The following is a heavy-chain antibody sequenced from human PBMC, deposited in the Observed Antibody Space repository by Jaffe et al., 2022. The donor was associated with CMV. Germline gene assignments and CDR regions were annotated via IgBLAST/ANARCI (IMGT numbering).Heavy chain of an antibody. V-gene: IGHV3-23*04. CDR1: GFTFSSYA. J-gene: IGHJ4*02. CDR2: ISGSGGST. CDR3: AKDTPLKVVPAAIVREDDYFDY. Sequence: EVQLVESGGGLVQPGGSLRLSCAASGFTFSSYAMSWVRQAPGKGLEWVSAISGSGGSTYYADSVKGRFTISRDNSKNTLYLQMNSLRAEDTAVYYCAKDTPLKVVPAAIVREDDYFDYWGQGTLVTVSS. D-gene: IGHD2-2*01.